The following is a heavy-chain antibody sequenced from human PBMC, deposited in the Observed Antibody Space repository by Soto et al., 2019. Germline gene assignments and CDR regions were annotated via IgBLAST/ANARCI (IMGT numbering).Heavy chain of an antibody. V-gene: IGHV4-4*02. Sequence: QVQLQESGPGLVKPSGTMSRTCAVSGGSISSSNWWSWFGQPPGKGLEWIGEIYHSGSTNYNPYLKIRVTIYEDKSKNQFSLKLRSVAATDTDVYYCARDNSIAPAGRWLDPWGQGTLVPVSS. J-gene: IGHJ5*02. CDR2: IYHSGST. CDR3: ARDNSIAPAGRWLDP. CDR1: GGSISSSNW. D-gene: IGHD6-13*01.